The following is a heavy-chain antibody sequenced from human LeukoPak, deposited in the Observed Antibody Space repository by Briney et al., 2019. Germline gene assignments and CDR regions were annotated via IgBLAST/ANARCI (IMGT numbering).Heavy chain of an antibody. J-gene: IGHJ5*02. CDR1: GYTFTSYY. CDR2: TNPSGGST. CDR3: ARANVDIVATDWFDP. D-gene: IGHD5-12*01. V-gene: IGHV1-46*01. Sequence: GASVKVSCKASGYTFTSYYMHWVRQAPGQGLEWMGITNPSGGSTSYAQKFQGRVTMTRDMSTSTVYMELSSLRSEDTAVYYCARANVDIVATDWFDPWGQGTLVTVSS.